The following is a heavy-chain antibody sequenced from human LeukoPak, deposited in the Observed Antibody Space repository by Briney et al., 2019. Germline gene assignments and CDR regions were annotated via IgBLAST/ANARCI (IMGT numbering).Heavy chain of an antibody. CDR1: GFTFSSYA. CDR2: ISYDGSNK. Sequence: GGSLRLSCAASGFTFSSYAMHWVRQAPGKGLEWVAVISYDGSNKYYADSVKGRFTISRDNSKNTLYLQMNSLRAEDTAVYYCAREKEVNYYDSSGYSPSFFDYWGQGTLVTVSS. V-gene: IGHV3-30*04. CDR3: AREKEVNYYDSSGYSPSFFDY. J-gene: IGHJ4*02. D-gene: IGHD3-22*01.